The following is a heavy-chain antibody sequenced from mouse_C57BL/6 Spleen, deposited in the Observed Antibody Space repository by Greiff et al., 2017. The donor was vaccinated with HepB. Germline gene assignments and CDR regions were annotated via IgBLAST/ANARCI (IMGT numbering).Heavy chain of an antibody. J-gene: IGHJ1*03. Sequence: QVQLQQSDAELVKPGASVKISCKVSGYTFTDHTIHWMKQRPEQGLEWIGYIYPRDGSTKYNEKFKGKATLTADKSSSTAYMQLNSLTSEDSAVYFCATSYYGSSYDWYFDVWGTGTTVTVSS. CDR3: ATSYYGSSYDWYFDV. CDR2: IYPRDGST. V-gene: IGHV1-78*01. CDR1: GYTFTDHT. D-gene: IGHD1-1*01.